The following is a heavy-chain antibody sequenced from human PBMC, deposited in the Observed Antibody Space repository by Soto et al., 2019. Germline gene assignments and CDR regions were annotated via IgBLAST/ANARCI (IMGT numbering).Heavy chain of an antibody. CDR1: GYTFTDHG. CDR3: AKGLYGEHSFYFYALDV. Sequence: ASVKVSCKTSGYTFTDHGIDWARQAPGQGLEWVGWVSSYNGNTNYAYNLKDRVIMTTDASTSTAYMELRGLRSDDTAVYYCAKGLYGEHSFYFYALDVWGQGTPVTVSS. D-gene: IGHD4-17*01. CDR2: VSSYNGNT. V-gene: IGHV1-18*01. J-gene: IGHJ6*02.